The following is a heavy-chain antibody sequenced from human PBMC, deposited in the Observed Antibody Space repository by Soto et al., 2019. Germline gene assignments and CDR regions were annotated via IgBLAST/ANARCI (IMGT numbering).Heavy chain of an antibody. D-gene: IGHD6-13*01. CDR3: ASDILLYTSIWSCAYFDY. CDR2: ISAYNGNT. V-gene: IGHV1-18*01. Sequence: QVQLVQSGAEVKKPGASVKVSCKASGYTFTSYGISWVRQAPGQGLEWMGWISAYNGNTNYAQKLQGRVTMTTDTSTSTAYMELRSLTSDDTAVYYCASDILLYTSIWSCAYFDYWGQGTLVTVSS. J-gene: IGHJ4*02. CDR1: GYTFTSYG.